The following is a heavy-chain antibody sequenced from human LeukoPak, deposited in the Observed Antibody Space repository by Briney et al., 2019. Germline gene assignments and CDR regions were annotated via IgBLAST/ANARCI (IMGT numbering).Heavy chain of an antibody. CDR3: ARVVPAAISLVSRRLLKMDV. CDR1: GGSISSGGYY. Sequence: SETLSLTCTVSGGSISSGGYYWSWIRQHPGKGLEWLGYICYSGSTYYNPSLKSRVTISVDTSKNQFSLKLSSVTAADTAVYYCARVVPAAISLVSRRLLKMDVWGKGTTVTVSS. V-gene: IGHV4-31*03. J-gene: IGHJ6*04. D-gene: IGHD2-2*02. CDR2: ICYSGST.